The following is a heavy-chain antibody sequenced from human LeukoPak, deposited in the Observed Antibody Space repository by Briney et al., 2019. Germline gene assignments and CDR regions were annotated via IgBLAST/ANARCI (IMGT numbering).Heavy chain of an antibody. Sequence: ASVKVSCKASGYTFTSYGISWVRQAPGQGLEWMGWISVYNGNTNYAQKLQGRVTMTTDPSTSTAYMELRSLRSDDTALYYCARESYNSGSYYNDYWGQGTLVTVSS. CDR2: ISVYNGNT. V-gene: IGHV1-18*01. CDR1: GYTFTSYG. D-gene: IGHD3-10*01. J-gene: IGHJ4*02. CDR3: ARESYNSGSYYNDY.